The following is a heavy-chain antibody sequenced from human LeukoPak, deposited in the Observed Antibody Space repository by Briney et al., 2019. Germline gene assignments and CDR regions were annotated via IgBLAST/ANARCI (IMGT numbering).Heavy chain of an antibody. V-gene: IGHV3-7*01. CDR1: GFTFSGFS. CDR2: IKQDGSEK. D-gene: IGHD2-21*01. Sequence: GGSLRLSCVASGFTFSGFSMNWVRQAPGKGLEWVANIKQDGSEKYYVDSVKGRFTISRDNAKNSLYLQMNSLRAEDTAVYYCARDQAYCGGDCYYRPRYYYYMDVWGKGTTVTVSS. CDR3: ARDQAYCGGDCYYRPRYYYYMDV. J-gene: IGHJ6*03.